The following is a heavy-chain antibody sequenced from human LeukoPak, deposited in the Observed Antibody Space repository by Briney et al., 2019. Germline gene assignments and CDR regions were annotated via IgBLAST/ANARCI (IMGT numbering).Heavy chain of an antibody. Sequence: GGSLRLSCAASGFTFSSSGMTWVRQAPGKGLEWVSVIHDGGSTYYADSVKGRFTISRDNSKNTVYLQMNSLRAGDTAVYYCARTHPTGYFDYWGQGTLVTVSS. CDR3: ARTHPTGYFDY. D-gene: IGHD1-14*01. V-gene: IGHV3-53*01. CDR1: GFTFSSSG. CDR2: IHDGGST. J-gene: IGHJ4*02.